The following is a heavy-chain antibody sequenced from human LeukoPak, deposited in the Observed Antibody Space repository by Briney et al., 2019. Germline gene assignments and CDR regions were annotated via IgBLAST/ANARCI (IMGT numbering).Heavy chain of an antibody. CDR3: ARASGSYGTFDP. D-gene: IGHD1-26*01. J-gene: IGHJ5*02. CDR1: GFTFSSYS. Sequence: GGSLRLSCAASGFTFSSYSMNWVRQAPGKGLEGVAFIRYDGSNKYYADSVKGRFTISRDNAKNSLYLQMNSLRAEGTALYYCARASGSYGTFDPWGQGTLVTVSS. V-gene: IGHV3-30*02. CDR2: IRYDGSNK.